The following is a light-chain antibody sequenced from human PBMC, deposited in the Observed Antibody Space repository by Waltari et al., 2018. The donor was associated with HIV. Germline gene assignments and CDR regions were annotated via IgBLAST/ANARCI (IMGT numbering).Light chain of an antibody. Sequence: QSALTQPPSASGSPGQSVTISCTGTSSDVGGSNYVSWYHQHPGKAPKYIIYEVSKRPSVVPDLFSVSKSGNTASRTVSGLQAEDEADYYCSSYAGSNWVFGGGTKLTVL. V-gene: IGLV2-8*01. CDR3: SSYAGSNWV. J-gene: IGLJ3*02. CDR1: SSDVGGSNY. CDR2: EVS.